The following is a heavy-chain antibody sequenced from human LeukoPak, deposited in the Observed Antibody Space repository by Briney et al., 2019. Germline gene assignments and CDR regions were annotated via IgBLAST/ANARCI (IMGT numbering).Heavy chain of an antibody. CDR1: GGSVSGYY. CDR3: ARIHRYCSGGACYVLDN. D-gene: IGHD2-15*01. CDR2: VYYSGST. V-gene: IGHV4-59*02. Sequence: PSETLSLTCVVSGGSVSGYYWGWIRQPPGRGLEWIGYVYYSGSTNYNPSFKSRITISVDTSRSQFSLQLSSVTAADTAVYYCARIHRYCSGGACYVLDNWGQGTLVAVSS. J-gene: IGHJ4*02.